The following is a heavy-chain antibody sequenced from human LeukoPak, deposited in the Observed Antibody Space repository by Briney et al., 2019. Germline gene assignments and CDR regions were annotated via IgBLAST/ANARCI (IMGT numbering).Heavy chain of an antibody. CDR2: IIPIFGTA. CDR1: GGTFSRYA. V-gene: IGHV1-69*13. Sequence: ASVKVSCKASGGTFSRYAINWVRQAPGQGLEWMGGIIPIFGTANYAQKFQGRVTITADESTSTAYMELSSLRSEDTAVYYCARDSGRGVAGNLDYWGQGTLVTVSS. J-gene: IGHJ4*02. CDR3: ARDSGRGVAGNLDY. D-gene: IGHD6-19*01.